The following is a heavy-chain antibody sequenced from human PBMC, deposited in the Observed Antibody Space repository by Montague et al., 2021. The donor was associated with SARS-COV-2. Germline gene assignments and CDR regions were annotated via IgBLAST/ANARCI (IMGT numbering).Heavy chain of an antibody. Sequence: SETLSLTCAVYGGSFSGYYWSWIRQPPGKGLEWIGEINHSGGTNYNPSLKSRVTISVDTSKNQFSLKLSSVTAADTAVYYCARVGRQQLVRLSGMDVWGQGTTVTVSS. J-gene: IGHJ6*02. CDR2: INHSGGT. CDR1: GGSFSGYY. CDR3: ARVGRQQLVRLSGMDV. D-gene: IGHD6-13*01. V-gene: IGHV4-34*01.